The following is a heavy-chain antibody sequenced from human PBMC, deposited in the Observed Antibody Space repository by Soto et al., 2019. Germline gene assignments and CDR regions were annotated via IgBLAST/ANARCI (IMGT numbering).Heavy chain of an antibody. Sequence: QVQLVQSGAEVKKPGASVKVSCKASGYTFTSYGISWVRQAPGQGLEWMGWINPYNGNTNYAQKLQGRVTTTTDTSTTTPYMGLRSLRSHDTALYYRARDWFGSDYWGQGPRVTVSS. D-gene: IGHD1-26*01. CDR3: ARDWFGSDY. CDR1: GYTFTSYG. V-gene: IGHV1-18*01. J-gene: IGHJ4*02. CDR2: INPYNGNT.